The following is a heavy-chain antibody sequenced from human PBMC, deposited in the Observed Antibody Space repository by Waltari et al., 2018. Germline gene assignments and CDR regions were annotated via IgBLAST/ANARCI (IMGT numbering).Heavy chain of an antibody. D-gene: IGHD6-19*01. CDR3: ATSTGYSSGWYFGY. CDR1: GYTFTSYA. J-gene: IGHJ4*02. CDR2: INAGNGNT. V-gene: IGHV1-3*01. Sequence: QVQLVQSGAEVKKPGASVKVSCKASGYTFTSYALHWVRQAPGQRLEWMGWINAGNGNTKYSQKFQGRVTITRDTSASTAYMELSSRRSEDTAVYYCATSTGYSSGWYFGYWGQGTLVTVSS.